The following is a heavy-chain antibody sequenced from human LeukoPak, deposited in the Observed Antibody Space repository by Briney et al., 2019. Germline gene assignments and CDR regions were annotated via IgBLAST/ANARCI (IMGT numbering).Heavy chain of an antibody. CDR3: ARGGYSGSYYRFS. Sequence: GGSLRLSCAASGFTFSDSWMHWVRQGPGKGPEWLSRTSKDGSDTVYADSAKGRLTASRDHARNTVYLELTNLRPDDTALYYCARGGYSGSYYRFSWGRGTLVTVAS. J-gene: IGHJ4*02. V-gene: IGHV3-74*01. CDR1: GFTFSDSW. D-gene: IGHD6-6*01. CDR2: TSKDGSDT.